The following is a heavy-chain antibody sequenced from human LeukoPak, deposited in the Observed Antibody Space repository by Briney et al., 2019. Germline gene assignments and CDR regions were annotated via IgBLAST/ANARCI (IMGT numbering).Heavy chain of an antibody. CDR2: MYYSGST. CDR1: GGSISSSSYY. Sequence: SETLSLTCTVSGGSISSSSYYWGWIRQPPGKGLEWFGSMYYSGSTYYNPSLKSRVTISVDTSKNQFSLKLSSVTDADTAVYYCARHQYYGSGSLWLDPWGQGTLVTVSS. CDR3: ARHQYYGSGSLWLDP. J-gene: IGHJ5*02. D-gene: IGHD3-10*01. V-gene: IGHV4-39*01.